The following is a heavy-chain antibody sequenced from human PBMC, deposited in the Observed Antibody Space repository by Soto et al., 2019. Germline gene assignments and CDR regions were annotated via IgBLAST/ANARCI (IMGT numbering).Heavy chain of an antibody. Sequence: EVQLLESGGGLVRPGGSLRLSCAASGFTFSSYAMSWVRQAPGKGLAWVSTISGCDGRTYSTDSVKGRFTISRDNSRNNAYLQMNGLRDEHTDVYYCAKGVAQYTPLALFDYWGRGTLVTVSS. CDR1: GFTFSSYA. CDR3: AKGVAQYTPLALFDY. CDR2: ISGCDGRT. D-gene: IGHD2-15*01. V-gene: IGHV3-23*01. J-gene: IGHJ4*02.